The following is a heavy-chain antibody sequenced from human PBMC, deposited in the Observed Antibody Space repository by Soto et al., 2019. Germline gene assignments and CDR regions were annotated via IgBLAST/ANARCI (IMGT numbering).Heavy chain of an antibody. D-gene: IGHD3-16*01. CDR1: GFTFSSYS. J-gene: IGHJ5*02. CDR3: ARDPRTSRLRPFPTNWFDP. Sequence: GGSLRLSCAASGFTFSSYSMNWVRQAPGKGLEWVSSISSSSSYIYYADSVKGRFTISRDNAKNSLYLQMNSLRAEDTAVYYCARDPRTSRLRPFPTNWFDPWGQGTLVTVSS. V-gene: IGHV3-21*01. CDR2: ISSSSSYI.